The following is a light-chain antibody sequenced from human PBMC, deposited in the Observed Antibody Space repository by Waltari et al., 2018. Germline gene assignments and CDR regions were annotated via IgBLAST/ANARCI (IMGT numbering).Light chain of an antibody. CDR2: SKN. V-gene: IGLV1-47*01. J-gene: IGLJ2*01. Sequence: QSVLTQPPSASGTPGQRVTISCSGTSSNIGSNYVYWYQQRPGTAPKLLIYSKNQRPSGVPDRFSGSKSGTSASLAISGLRSEDEADYYCAAWDDSLSGPVFGGGTKLTVL. CDR3: AAWDDSLSGPV. CDR1: SSNIGSNY.